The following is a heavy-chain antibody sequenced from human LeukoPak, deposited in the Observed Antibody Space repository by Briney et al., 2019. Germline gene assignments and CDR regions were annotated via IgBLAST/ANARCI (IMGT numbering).Heavy chain of an antibody. Sequence: ASVKVSCKASGYTFISYDINWVRQATGQVLEWMGWMSPNSGNTGYAQKFQGRITMTKSTSTSTAYMELSDLESEDTAVYYCARTPPDYGIDYWGQGTLVTVSS. CDR3: ARTPPDYGIDY. J-gene: IGHJ4*02. V-gene: IGHV1-8*01. D-gene: IGHD4-17*01. CDR1: GYTFISYD. CDR2: MSPNSGNT.